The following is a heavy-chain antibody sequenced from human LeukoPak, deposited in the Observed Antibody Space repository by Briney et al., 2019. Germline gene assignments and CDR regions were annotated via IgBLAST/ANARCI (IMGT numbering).Heavy chain of an antibody. CDR2: IKEDGTEK. V-gene: IGHV3-7*03. Sequence: GGSLRLSCVASGFPFSSSWMNWVRQSPGKGLEWVANIKEDGTEKYYVDSVKGRFTIFRDNAKNSLYLQMNSLRAEDTAVYYCARPHNNWRWYFDLWGRGTLVTVSS. D-gene: IGHD3-3*01. CDR1: GFPFSSSW. CDR3: ARPHNNWRWYFDL. J-gene: IGHJ2*01.